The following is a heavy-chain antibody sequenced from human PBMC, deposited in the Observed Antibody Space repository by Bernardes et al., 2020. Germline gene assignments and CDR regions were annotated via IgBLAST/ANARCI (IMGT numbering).Heavy chain of an antibody. D-gene: IGHD3-22*01. CDR2: NRERDGDV. J-gene: IGHJ4*02. CDR3: AKYAVVIVSTSEYYFGY. Sequence: GGSLRLSCVASEFPITCHMSSFVQPPGEEREGVAANRERDGDVFVSNYVQGWFTISRDNSKKMLFLQMSSLRAEDTGVYYCAKYAVVIVSTSEYYFGYWGQRLLVTVSS. CDR1: EFPITCH. V-gene: IGHV3-23*01.